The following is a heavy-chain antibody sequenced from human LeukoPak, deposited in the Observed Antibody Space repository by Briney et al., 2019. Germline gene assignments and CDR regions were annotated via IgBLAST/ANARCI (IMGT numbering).Heavy chain of an antibody. CDR2: ISGTGGNT. CDR1: GFTFSSYA. D-gene: IGHD3-10*01. J-gene: IGHJ4*02. CDR3: AKDFGSGSPYYFDY. Sequence: PGGSLRLSCAASGFTFSSYAMSWVRQAPGKGLEWVSSISGTGGNTYYADSVKGRFTISRDNSKNTLYLQMNSLRAEDTAVYSCAKDFGSGSPYYFDYWGQGTLVTVSS. V-gene: IGHV3-23*01.